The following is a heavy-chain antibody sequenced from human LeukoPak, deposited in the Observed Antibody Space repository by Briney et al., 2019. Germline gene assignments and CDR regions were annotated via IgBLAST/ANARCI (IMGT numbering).Heavy chain of an antibody. D-gene: IGHD6-19*01. J-gene: IGHJ4*02. V-gene: IGHV3-23*01. CDR2: ISGSGGST. Sequence: PGGSLRLSCAASGFTFSSYAMSWVRQAPGKRLEWVLGISGSGGSTYYADSVKGRFTISRDNSKNTLYLQMNSLRAEDTAVYYCAKDGYSSGQSFNYWGQGTLVTVSS. CDR1: GFTFSSYA. CDR3: AKDGYSSGQSFNY.